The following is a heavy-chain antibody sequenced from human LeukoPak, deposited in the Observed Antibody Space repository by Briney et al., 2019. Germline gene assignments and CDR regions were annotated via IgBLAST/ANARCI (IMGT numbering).Heavy chain of an antibody. D-gene: IGHD3-16*01. CDR1: GGSFSGYY. CDR2: INHSGST. CDR3: ARVRIFIDY. J-gene: IGHJ4*02. Sequence: SETLSLTCAVYGGSFSGYYWSWIRQPPGKGLEWIGEINHSGSTNYNPSLKSRVTISVDTSKNQFSLKLSPVTAADTAVYYCARVRIFIDYWGQGTLVTVSS. V-gene: IGHV4-34*01.